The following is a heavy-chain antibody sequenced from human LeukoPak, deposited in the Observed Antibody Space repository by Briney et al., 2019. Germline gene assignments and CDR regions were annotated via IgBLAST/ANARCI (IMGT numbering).Heavy chain of an antibody. CDR1: GFTFSSYG. J-gene: IGHJ4*02. Sequence: GRSLRLSCAASGFTFSSYGMHWVRQAPGKGLEWVAVISYDGSNKYYADPVKGRFTISRDNSKNTLYLQMNSLRAEDTAVYYFALRNYLGNFDYWGQGTLVTVCS. V-gene: IGHV3-30*03. D-gene: IGHD4-11*01. CDR3: ALRNYLGNFDY. CDR2: ISYDGSNK.